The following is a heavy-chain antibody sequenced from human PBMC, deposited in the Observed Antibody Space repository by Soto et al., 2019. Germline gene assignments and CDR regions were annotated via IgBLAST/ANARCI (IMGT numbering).Heavy chain of an antibody. CDR3: ARGRYGAY. D-gene: IGHD3-10*01. V-gene: IGHV1-18*01. Sequence: QVHLVQSGAEVKKPGASVKVSCKGSGYAFTTYGITWVRQAPGQGLEWMGWISAHNGNTNYAQKLQGRVTVTRDTSTSTAYMELRSLRSYDTAVYYCARGRYGAYWGQGARVTVSS. J-gene: IGHJ4*02. CDR1: GYAFTTYG. CDR2: ISAHNGNT.